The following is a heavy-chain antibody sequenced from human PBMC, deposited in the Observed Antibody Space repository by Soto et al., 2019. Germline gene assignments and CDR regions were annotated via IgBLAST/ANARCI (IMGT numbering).Heavy chain of an antibody. CDR1: GGSFSAYY. CDR3: ARVRPYVFSGSWGRWFDP. V-gene: IGHV4-34*01. D-gene: IGHD6-13*01. J-gene: IGHJ5*02. CDR2: INHSGST. Sequence: NPSETLSLICAVYGGSFSAYYWSWMRQPPGKGLEWIGEINHSGSTNYNPSLKSRVTISVDTSKNQFSLKLSSVTAADTAVYYCARVRPYVFSGSWGRWFDPWGQGTLVTAPQ.